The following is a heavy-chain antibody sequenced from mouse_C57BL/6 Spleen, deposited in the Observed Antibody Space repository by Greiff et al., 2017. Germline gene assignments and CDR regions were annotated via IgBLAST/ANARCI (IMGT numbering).Heavy chain of an antibody. CDR1: GFSFNTYA. CDR2: ISRKSNDYAT. V-gene: IGHV10-1*01. D-gene: IGHD2-2*01. J-gene: IGHJ4*01. CDR3: VSLTYGYDGDYAMDY. Sequence: EVQLVESGGGLVQPKGSLKLSCAASGFSFNTYAMNWVRQAPGKGLEWVARISRKSNDYATYYADSVKDRFTISRDDSESLLYLQMHNLNTEDTAMDSCVSLTYGYDGDYAMDYWGQGTSVTVSS.